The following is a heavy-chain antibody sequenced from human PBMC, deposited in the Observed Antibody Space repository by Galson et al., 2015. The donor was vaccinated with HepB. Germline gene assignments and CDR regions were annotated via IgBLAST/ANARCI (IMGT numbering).Heavy chain of an antibody. CDR1: GFTFSSYS. V-gene: IGHV3-21*01. CDR2: ISSSSSYI. J-gene: IGHJ3*02. CDR3: ARDRDFVVVPTAPDVFDI. Sequence: SLRLSCAASGFTFSSYSMNWVRQAPGKGLEWVSSISSSSSYIYYAGSVKGRFTISRDNAKNSLYLQMNSLRADDTAVYYCARDRDFVVVPTAPDVFDIWGQGTMVTVSS. D-gene: IGHD2-2*01.